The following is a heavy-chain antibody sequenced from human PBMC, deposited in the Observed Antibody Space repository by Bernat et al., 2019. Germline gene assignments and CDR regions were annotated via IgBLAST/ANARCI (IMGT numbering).Heavy chain of an antibody. V-gene: IGHV3-23*01. CDR3: AKDPGKYWSGYYLDY. CDR1: GFTFSSYA. J-gene: IGHJ4*02. Sequence: EVQLLESGGGLVQPGGSLRLSCAASGFTFSSYAMSWVRQAPGKGLEWVSGISGSGGSTYSADSVKGRFTISRDNSKNTLYLQMSSLRAEDTAVYYCAKDPGKYWSGYYLDYWGQGTLVTVSP. CDR2: ISGSGGST. D-gene: IGHD3-3*01.